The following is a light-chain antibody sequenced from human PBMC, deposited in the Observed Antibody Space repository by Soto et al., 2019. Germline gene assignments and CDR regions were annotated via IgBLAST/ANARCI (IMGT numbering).Light chain of an antibody. V-gene: IGKV3-20*01. J-gene: IGKJ2*01. Sequence: EIVLTQSPGTLSLSPGERATLSCRASQSVSSSYLAWYQQKPGQAPRLLIYVASSRAPGIPDRFSGSGSGTDFSLTVSSMEPEDCAVYYCQQDGSSPYTFGQGTKLEIK. CDR3: QQDGSSPYT. CDR1: QSVSSSY. CDR2: VAS.